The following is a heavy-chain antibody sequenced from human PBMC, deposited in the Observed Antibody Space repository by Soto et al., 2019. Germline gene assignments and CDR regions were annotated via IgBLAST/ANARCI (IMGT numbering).Heavy chain of an antibody. V-gene: IGHV1-69*12. D-gene: IGHD3-16*01. Sequence: QVQLVPSGAEVKKPGSSVKVSCKASGGTFSSYAINWVRQAPGHGLEWMGGIIPIFATADYAQKFQGRVTITADESTSTAYRELSSLRSEDTAVYYCAQCLLGVNYYYGMDVWGQGTTVTVS. CDR1: GGTFSSYA. CDR2: IIPIFATA. CDR3: AQCLLGVNYYYGMDV. J-gene: IGHJ6*02.